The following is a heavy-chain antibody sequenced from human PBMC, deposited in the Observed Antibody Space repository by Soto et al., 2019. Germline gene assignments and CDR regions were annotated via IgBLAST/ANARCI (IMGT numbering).Heavy chain of an antibody. V-gene: IGHV3-21*01. Sequence: PGGSLRLSCEASGFTFSRVSMNWVCQVPGKGLEWVASISSASSETWYSDSVKGRFIISRDNAQNSLFLQMNTLRPDDSAIYYCARVAYWGPGTQVTVSS. CDR3: ARVAY. CDR1: GFTFSRVS. CDR2: ISSASSET. J-gene: IGHJ4*02.